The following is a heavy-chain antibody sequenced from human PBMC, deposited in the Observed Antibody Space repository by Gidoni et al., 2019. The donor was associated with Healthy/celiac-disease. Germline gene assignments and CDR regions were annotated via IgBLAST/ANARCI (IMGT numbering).Heavy chain of an antibody. V-gene: IGHV3-33*01. D-gene: IGHD1-26*01. Sequence: VQLVESGGGVGQPGRSLRLACAASGCTCSRYGLHWVRLSPGKGLEWVAVIWYDGINKYYADSVKGRFTISRDNSKNTLYLQMNRLRAEDTAVYYCARDPAPYSGSYFDYWGQGTLVTVSS. CDR2: IWYDGINK. CDR3: ARDPAPYSGSYFDY. J-gene: IGHJ4*02. CDR1: GCTCSRYG.